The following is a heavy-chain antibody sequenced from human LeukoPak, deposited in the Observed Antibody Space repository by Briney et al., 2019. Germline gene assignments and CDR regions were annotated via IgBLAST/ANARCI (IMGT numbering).Heavy chain of an antibody. CDR3: ARGRQEFV. V-gene: IGHV3-21*01. CDR2: ITSRSGYT. D-gene: IGHD2/OR15-2a*01. Sequence: GGSLRLSCAASGFTFSSDTMNWVRQAPGKGLEWVSSITSRSGYTYYADSVKGRFTISRDNAEKSLYLHMNSLRAEDTAVYYCARGRQEFVWGQGTLVTVSS. CDR1: GFTFSSDT. J-gene: IGHJ4*02.